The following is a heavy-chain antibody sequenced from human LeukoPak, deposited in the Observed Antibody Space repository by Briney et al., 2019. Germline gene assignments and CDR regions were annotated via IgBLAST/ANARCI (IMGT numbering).Heavy chain of an antibody. V-gene: IGHV3-64*01. CDR3: ARDFNYYDSSGYDPLFDY. CDR2: ISSNGGST. Sequence: GGSLRLSCAASGFTFSSYAMHWVRQAPGKGLEYVSAISSNGGSTYYANSVKGRFTISRDNSKNTLYLQMGSLRAEDMAVYYCARDFNYYDSSGYDPLFDYWGQGTLVTVSS. D-gene: IGHD3-22*01. CDR1: GFTFSSYA. J-gene: IGHJ4*02.